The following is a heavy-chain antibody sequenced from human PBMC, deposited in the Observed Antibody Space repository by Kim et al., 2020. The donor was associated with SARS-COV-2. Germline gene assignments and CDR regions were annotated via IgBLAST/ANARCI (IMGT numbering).Heavy chain of an antibody. J-gene: IGHJ5*02. D-gene: IGHD3-22*01. Sequence: PSLKSRVTKSVDTSKNQFSLKLSSVTAADTAVYYCARGPSYDSSGRLFDPWGQGTLVTVSS. V-gene: IGHV4-31*02. CDR3: ARGPSYDSSGRLFDP.